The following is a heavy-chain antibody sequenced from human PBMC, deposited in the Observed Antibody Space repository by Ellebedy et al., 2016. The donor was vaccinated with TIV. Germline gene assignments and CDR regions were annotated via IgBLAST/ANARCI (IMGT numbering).Heavy chain of an antibody. D-gene: IGHD1-26*01. Sequence: ASVKVSCXVSGYTLTELSMHWVRQAPGKGLEWMGGFDPEDGETIYAQKFQGRVTMTEDTSTDTAYMELSSLRSEDTAVYYCATAGGGSYYAFDNWFDPWGQGTLVTVSS. J-gene: IGHJ5*02. V-gene: IGHV1-24*01. CDR3: ATAGGGSYYAFDNWFDP. CDR2: FDPEDGET. CDR1: GYTLTELS.